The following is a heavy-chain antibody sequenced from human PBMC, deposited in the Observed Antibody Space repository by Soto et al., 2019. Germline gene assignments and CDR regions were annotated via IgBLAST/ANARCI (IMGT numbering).Heavy chain of an antibody. Sequence: SGPTRVNNTQTLTLTFTFSGFSLSTSGVGVGWIRQPPGKALEWLALIYWDDDKRYSPSLKSRLTITKDTSKNQVVLTMTNMDPVDTATYYCAHRPPFKFGGVIVSRWFDPWGQGTLVTVSS. J-gene: IGHJ5*02. CDR2: IYWDDDK. V-gene: IGHV2-5*02. D-gene: IGHD3-16*02. CDR3: AHRPPFKFGGVIVSRWFDP. CDR1: GFSLSTSGVG.